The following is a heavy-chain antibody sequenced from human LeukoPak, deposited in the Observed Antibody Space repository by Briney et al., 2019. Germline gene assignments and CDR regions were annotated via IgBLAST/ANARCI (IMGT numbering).Heavy chain of an antibody. CDR1: GGSFSGYY. J-gene: IGHJ4*02. CDR3: ARSTIAAAIDY. Sequence: SETLSLTCAVYGGSFSGYYWSWIRQPPGKGLEWIGEINHSGSTNYNPSLKSRVTISVDRSKNQFSLKLSSVTAADTAVYYCARSTIAAAIDYWGQGTLVTVSS. D-gene: IGHD6-13*01. V-gene: IGHV4-34*01. CDR2: INHSGST.